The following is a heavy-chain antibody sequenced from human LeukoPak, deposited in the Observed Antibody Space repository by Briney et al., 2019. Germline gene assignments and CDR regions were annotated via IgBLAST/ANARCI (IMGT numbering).Heavy chain of an antibody. V-gene: IGHV3-7*03. D-gene: IGHD6-13*01. CDR1: GFTFSSHY. CDR2: IKSDGSDK. J-gene: IGHJ3*02. CDR3: ARDSGYSSSWYDAFDI. Sequence: GGSLRLSCEVSGFTFSSHYMSWVRQAPGEGLEWVAKIKSDGSDKDYVDSVKGRFTISRDNAKNSLYLQMNSLRAEDTALYYCARDSGYSSSWYDAFDIWGQGTMVTVSS.